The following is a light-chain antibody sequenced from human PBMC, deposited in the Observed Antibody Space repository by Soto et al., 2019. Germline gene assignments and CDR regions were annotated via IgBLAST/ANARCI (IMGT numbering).Light chain of an antibody. CDR2: DAS. CDR3: QQRSNGPLFT. V-gene: IGKV3-11*01. Sequence: EIVLTQSPATLSLSPGERATLSCRASQSIGGNLAWYQQKPGQAPRLLIYDASNRATGIPARFSGKGSGTDISLTISSLEPEDFAVYYCQQRSNGPLFTFGPGTKVDIK. J-gene: IGKJ3*01. CDR1: QSIGGN.